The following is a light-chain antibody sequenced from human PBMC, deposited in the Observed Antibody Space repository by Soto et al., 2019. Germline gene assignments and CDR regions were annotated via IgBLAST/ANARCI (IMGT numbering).Light chain of an antibody. CDR2: EVI. Sequence: QAVVTQPPSASGSPGQSVTISCTGTSSDVGGYNYVSWYQQHPGKAPKLLIYEVIKRPSGVPDRFSASRSGNTASLTVSGLQAEDEADYYCSSYAGSNTPYVFGTGTQLTVL. CDR3: SSYAGSNTPYV. CDR1: SSDVGGYNY. J-gene: IGLJ1*01. V-gene: IGLV2-8*01.